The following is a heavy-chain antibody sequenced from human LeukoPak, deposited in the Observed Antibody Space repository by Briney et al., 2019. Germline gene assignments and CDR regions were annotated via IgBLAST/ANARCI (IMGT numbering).Heavy chain of an antibody. CDR1: GFTFDDYA. Sequence: GGSLRLSCAASGFTFDDYAMHWVRQAPGKGLEWVSGISWNSGSIGYADSVKGRFTISRDNAKNSLYLQMNSLRAEDTALYYYAKDMTYYYDSSGYLDYWGQGTLVTVSS. CDR2: ISWNSGSI. J-gene: IGHJ4*02. V-gene: IGHV3-9*01. CDR3: AKDMTYYYDSSGYLDY. D-gene: IGHD3-22*01.